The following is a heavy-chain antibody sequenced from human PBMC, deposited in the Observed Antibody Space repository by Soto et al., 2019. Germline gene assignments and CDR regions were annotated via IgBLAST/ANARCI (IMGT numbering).Heavy chain of an antibody. V-gene: IGHV4-34*01. CDR1: GGSFSGYY. CDR2: INHSGST. CDR3: ARGKGDYYGSGSYRPYYYYGMDV. J-gene: IGHJ6*02. D-gene: IGHD3-10*01. Sequence: SETLSLTCAVYGGSFSGYYWSWIRQPPGKGLEWIGEINHSGSTNYNPSLKSRVTISVDTSKNQFSLKLSSVTAADTAVYYCARGKGDYYGSGSYRPYYYYGMDVWGQGTTVTVSS.